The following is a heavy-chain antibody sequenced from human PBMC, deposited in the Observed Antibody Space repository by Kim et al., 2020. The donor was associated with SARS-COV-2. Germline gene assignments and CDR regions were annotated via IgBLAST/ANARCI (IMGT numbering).Heavy chain of an antibody. J-gene: IGHJ4*02. CDR2: INEDGSAT. Sequence: GGSLRLSCTASGFTFSNYWMHWVRQSPGKGLVWVANINEDGSATNYADSAKGRFTISRDNAKNGLYLQMNSLRVEDTAVYYCAGVSGGDWGQGNMVTVSS. CDR1: GFTFSNYW. D-gene: IGHD3-10*01. V-gene: IGHV3-74*01. CDR3: AGVSGGD.